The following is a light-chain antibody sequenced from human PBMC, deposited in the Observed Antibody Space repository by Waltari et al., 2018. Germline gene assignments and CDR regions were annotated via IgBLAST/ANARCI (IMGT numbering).Light chain of an antibody. CDR1: QSVSRA. J-gene: IGKJ1*01. V-gene: IGKV3-20*01. Sequence: EIVLTQSPGPLSLSPGERDTLSCRASQSVSRALAWYQQKPGQAPRLLIYGASNRATGIPDRFSGSGSGTDFSLTISSLEPEDFAVYYCQHYLRLPATFGQGTKVEIK. CDR3: QHYLRLPAT. CDR2: GAS.